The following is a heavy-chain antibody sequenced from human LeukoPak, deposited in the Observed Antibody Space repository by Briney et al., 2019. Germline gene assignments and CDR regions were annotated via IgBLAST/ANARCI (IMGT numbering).Heavy chain of an antibody. CDR2: ISYDGSNK. CDR3: ARDYDILTGSGYYYYYGMDV. V-gene: IGHV3-30-3*01. CDR1: GFTFSSYA. J-gene: IGHJ6*02. D-gene: IGHD3-9*01. Sequence: PGRSLRLSCAASGFTFSSYAMHWVRQAPGKGLEWVAVISYDGSNKYYADSVKGRFTISRDNSKNTLYLQMNSLRAEDTAVYYCARDYDILTGSGYYYYYGMDVWGQGTTVTVSS.